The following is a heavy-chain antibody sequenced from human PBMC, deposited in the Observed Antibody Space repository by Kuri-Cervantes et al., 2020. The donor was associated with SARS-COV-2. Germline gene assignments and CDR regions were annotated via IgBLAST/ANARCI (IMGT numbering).Heavy chain of an antibody. CDR3: ARDMQILTGHYYLNFDY. CDR1: GFTFSSYW. Sequence: GGSLRLSFAVSGFTFSSYWMSWVRQAPGKGLEWVADIKHDGGEEYYVDSVKGRFTISRDNAKNSLYLQMHSLRAEDTAVYYCARDMQILTGHYYLNFDYWGQGTLVTVSS. CDR2: IKHDGGEE. D-gene: IGHD3-9*01. J-gene: IGHJ4*02. V-gene: IGHV3-7*05.